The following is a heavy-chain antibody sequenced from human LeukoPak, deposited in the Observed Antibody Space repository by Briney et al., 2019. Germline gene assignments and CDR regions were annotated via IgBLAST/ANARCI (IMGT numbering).Heavy chain of an antibody. Sequence: PSETLCLTPTDPGDSISSYYWSWIRQPPGKGLWCMGHIYYIGSTNYNPSLKSRFTIPVNTSKNQFLLKLSSVTAADTAVYYWARDGRVRSLYYYYGTDVWGKGTTVTVSS. CDR3: ARDGRVRSLYYYYGTDV. CDR1: GDSISSYY. J-gene: IGHJ6*04. D-gene: IGHD3-3*01. V-gene: IGHV4-59*01. CDR2: IYYIGST.